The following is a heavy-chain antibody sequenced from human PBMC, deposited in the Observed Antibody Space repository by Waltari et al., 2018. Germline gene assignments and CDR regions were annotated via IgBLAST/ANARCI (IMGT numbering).Heavy chain of an antibody. CDR1: GYTFTGYY. D-gene: IGHD6-13*01. J-gene: IGHJ4*02. Sequence: QVQLVQSGAEVKKPGASVKVSCKASGYTFTGYYMHWVRQAPGQGLEWMGWINPNGGGTNYAQKFQGRVTMTRDTSISTAYMELSRLRSDDTAVYYCARVGIAAAGSYYFDYWGQGTLVTVSS. CDR2: INPNGGGT. V-gene: IGHV1-2*02. CDR3: ARVGIAAAGSYYFDY.